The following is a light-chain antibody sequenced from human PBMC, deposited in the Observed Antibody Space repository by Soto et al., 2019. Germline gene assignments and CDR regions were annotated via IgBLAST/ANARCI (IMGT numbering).Light chain of an antibody. CDR3: QQSYSTLFT. Sequence: DIQMTQSPSSLSASVGDRVTITCRASQTIIRYLNWYQQKPGRAPNLLIYAASRLQSGVPSRLSGSGSGTEFTLTISSLQPEDFATYYCQQSYSTLFTFGPGTKVEIK. V-gene: IGKV1-39*01. CDR1: QTIIRY. CDR2: AAS. J-gene: IGKJ3*01.